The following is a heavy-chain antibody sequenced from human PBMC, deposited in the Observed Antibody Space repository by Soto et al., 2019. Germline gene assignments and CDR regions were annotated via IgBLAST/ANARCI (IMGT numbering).Heavy chain of an antibody. D-gene: IGHD5-12*01. J-gene: IGHJ4*01. CDR2: ISSSGDSP. CDR1: GFTFINYA. Sequence: GGSLRLSSAASGFTFINYAMSRVRQAPGKRLEWVQAISSSGDSPYSADSEKGRFTVSKDNTKYTLYLQMNSLRVEDTAIYYCARYTIPHPHCWGERTLVPV. V-gene: IGHV3-23*01. CDR3: ARYTIPHPHC.